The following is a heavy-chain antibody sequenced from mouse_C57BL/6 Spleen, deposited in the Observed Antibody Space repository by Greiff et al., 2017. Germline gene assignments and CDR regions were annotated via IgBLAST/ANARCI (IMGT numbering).Heavy chain of an antibody. Sequence: VQLQESGPELVKPGASVKISCKASGYAFSSSWMNWVKQRPGKGLEWIGRIYPGDGDTNYNGKFKGKATLTADKSSSTAYMQLSSLTSEDSAVYFCARDYYGSRRYFDYWGQGTTLTVSS. CDR1: GYAFSSSW. CDR2: IYPGDGDT. D-gene: IGHD1-1*01. V-gene: IGHV1-82*01. CDR3: ARDYYGSRRYFDY. J-gene: IGHJ2*01.